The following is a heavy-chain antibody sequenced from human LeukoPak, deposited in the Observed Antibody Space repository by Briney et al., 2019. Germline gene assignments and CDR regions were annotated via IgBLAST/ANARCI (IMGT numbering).Heavy chain of an antibody. CDR2: ISGSGDTI. V-gene: IGHV3-23*01. D-gene: IGHD4-11*01. J-gene: IGHJ3*02. CDR3: AKDRYSNYVNAFDM. Sequence: GGSLRLSCEASGFTFSRHAMSWVRQGPGKGLEWVSPISGSGDTIYYADSVKGRFTISRDNYMNTVSLQMNSLRAEDTAIYYCAKDRYSNYVNAFDMWGQGTMVAVSS. CDR1: GFTFSRHA.